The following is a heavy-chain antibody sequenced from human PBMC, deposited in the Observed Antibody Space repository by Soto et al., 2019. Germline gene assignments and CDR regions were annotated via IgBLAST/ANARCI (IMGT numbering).Heavy chain of an antibody. CDR1: GFTVSSNY. V-gene: IGHV3-53*05. CDR3: ARGGAARGVYYFDF. CDR2: LYSSGST. Sequence: LGGSLSLSCAASGFTVSSNYMSWVRQAPGKGLEWVSVLYSSGSTYYADSVKGRFTISRDNSKNTLYLQMNSLRVEDTAVYYCARGGAARGVYYFDFWGQGTLVTVSS. J-gene: IGHJ4*02. D-gene: IGHD1-26*01.